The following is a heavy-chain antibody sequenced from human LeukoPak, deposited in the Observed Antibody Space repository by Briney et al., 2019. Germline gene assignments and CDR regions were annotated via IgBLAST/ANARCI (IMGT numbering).Heavy chain of an antibody. V-gene: IGHV4-39*07. CDR3: ARDVSPNGVVDY. J-gene: IGHJ4*02. CDR1: GDSISSGAYY. D-gene: IGHD2-8*01. CDR2: IYYSGST. Sequence: SETLSLACTVSGDSISSGAYYWGWIRQPPGKGLEWIGSIYYSGSTYYNPSLKSRVTVSVDTSKNQFSLKLSPVTAADTAVYYCARDVSPNGVVDYWGQGTLVTVSS.